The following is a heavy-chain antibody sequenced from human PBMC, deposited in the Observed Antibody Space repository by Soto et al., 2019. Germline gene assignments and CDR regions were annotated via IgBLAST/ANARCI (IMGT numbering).Heavy chain of an antibody. D-gene: IGHD4-17*01. Sequence: QVQLVQSGAEVKKPGSSVKVSCTASGGTFSSYAISWVRQAPGQGLEWMGGIIPIFGTANYAQKFQGRVTITADESTSTADMELSSLRSEDAAVYYCARAPHYGGLYYFDYWGQGTLVTVSS. CDR1: GGTFSSYA. CDR3: ARAPHYGGLYYFDY. J-gene: IGHJ4*02. CDR2: IIPIFGTA. V-gene: IGHV1-69*01.